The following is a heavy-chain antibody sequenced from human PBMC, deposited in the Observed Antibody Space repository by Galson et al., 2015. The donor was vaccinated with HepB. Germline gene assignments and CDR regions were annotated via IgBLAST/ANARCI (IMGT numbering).Heavy chain of an antibody. CDR2: IIPLFGVS. CDR3: VINYFDTSGYFDF. D-gene: IGHD3-22*01. V-gene: IGHV1-69*02. J-gene: IGHJ4*02. CDR1: GGTFSNYI. Sequence: SVKVSCKASGGTFSNYIISWVRQAPGQGLEWMGKIIPLFGVSNYAQDFQDRVRITADKSTNITDMEMHSLTSGDTAVYFCVINYFDTSGYFDFWGQGTLVTVSS.